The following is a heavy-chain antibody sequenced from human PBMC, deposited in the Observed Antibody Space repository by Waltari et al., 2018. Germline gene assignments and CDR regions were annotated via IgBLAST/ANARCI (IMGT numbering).Heavy chain of an antibody. V-gene: IGHV1-2*06. CDR1: GYNFTGYY. J-gene: IGHJ6*02. Sequence: QVQLMQSGAEVKKPGASVKVSCKASGYNFTGYYIHWVRQTPGQGLEWMGRIQSNSGGANFAQKFQGRVTMTRDTSTSTVYMELSRLTFDDTAVYYCARDQSMTNYYYGMDVWGQGTTVTVS. CDR3: ARDQSMTNYYYGMDV. CDR2: IQSNSGGA.